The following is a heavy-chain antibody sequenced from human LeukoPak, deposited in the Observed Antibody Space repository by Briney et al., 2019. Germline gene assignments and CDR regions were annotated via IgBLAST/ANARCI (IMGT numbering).Heavy chain of an antibody. J-gene: IGHJ4*02. CDR3: ARAGFSSSSLPLGY. D-gene: IGHD6-6*01. V-gene: IGHV4-39*07. Sequence: SETLSLTCTVSGGSISSSSYYWGWIRQPPGKGLEWIGSIYYSGSTYYNPSLKSRVTISVDTSKNQFSLKLSSVTAADTAVYYCARAGFSSSSLPLGYWGQGTLVTVSS. CDR2: IYYSGST. CDR1: GGSISSSSYY.